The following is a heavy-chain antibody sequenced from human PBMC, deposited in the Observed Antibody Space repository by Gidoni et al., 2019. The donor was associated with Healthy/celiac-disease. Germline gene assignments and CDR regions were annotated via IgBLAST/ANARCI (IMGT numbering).Heavy chain of an antibody. CDR1: GGSFSGYY. D-gene: IGHD3-16*02. V-gene: IGHV4-34*01. Sequence: QVQLQQWGAGLLKPSETLSLTCAVYGGSFSGYYWSWIRQPPGKGLEWIGEINHSGSTNYNPSLKSRVTISVDTSKNQFSLKLSSVTAADTAVYYCARERIMITFGGVIVNRWFDPWGQGTLVTVSS. J-gene: IGHJ5*02. CDR3: ARERIMITFGGVIVNRWFDP. CDR2: INHSGST.